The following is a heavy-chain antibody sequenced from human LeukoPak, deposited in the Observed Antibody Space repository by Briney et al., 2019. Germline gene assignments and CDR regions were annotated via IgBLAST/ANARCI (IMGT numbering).Heavy chain of an antibody. J-gene: IGHJ6*03. Sequence: ASAALSLTCTVSGGSISSTTYYWAWIRQPPGMGLEWIGSVYYGETTYYNPSLESRVTISVDTSKNQSSLRLNSVTAADTAVYYCARHEASYFYYYMDVWGAGTTVIVSS. V-gene: IGHV4-39*01. CDR2: VYYGETT. CDR1: GGSISSTTYY. CDR3: ARHEASYFYYYMDV.